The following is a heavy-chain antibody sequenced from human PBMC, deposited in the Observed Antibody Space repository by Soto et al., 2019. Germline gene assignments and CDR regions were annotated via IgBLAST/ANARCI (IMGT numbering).Heavy chain of an antibody. CDR3: ARGLILWFGEISRRGGYYYYMDV. CDR2: INDSGNI. J-gene: IGHJ6*03. CDR1: GGSLSGYQ. Sequence: QVQLQQWGAGLLKPSETLSLTCAVYGGSLSGYQWTWIRQTPGKGLEWIGEINDSGNINYNPSLKSIHAILLDTPRKPISLKLSTVTAADSAVYYCARGLILWFGEISRRGGYYYYMDVWGKGTTVTVSS. D-gene: IGHD3-10*01. V-gene: IGHV4-34*01.